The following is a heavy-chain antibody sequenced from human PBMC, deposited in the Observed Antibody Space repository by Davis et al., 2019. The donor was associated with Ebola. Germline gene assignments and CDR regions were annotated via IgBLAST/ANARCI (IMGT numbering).Heavy chain of an antibody. V-gene: IGHV3-15*01. CDR1: GFTFSSYA. D-gene: IGHD6-19*01. CDR3: TTGGSGWFLFKH. CDR2: IKSNNEGGTT. Sequence: PGGSLRLSCAASGFTFSSYAMSWVRQAPGKGLEWVGRIKSNNEGGTTDYAAPVKDRFTISRDDSEGMVYVQMNSLKTEDTAVYYCTTGGSGWFLFKHWGQGTLVTVSA. J-gene: IGHJ1*01.